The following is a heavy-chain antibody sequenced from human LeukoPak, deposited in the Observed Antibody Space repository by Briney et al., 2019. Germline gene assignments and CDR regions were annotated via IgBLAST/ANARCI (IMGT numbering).Heavy chain of an antibody. CDR2: INPNSGGT. CDR1: GYTFTDYF. D-gene: IGHD6-19*01. Sequence: ASVKVSCKASGYTFTDYFIHWVRQAPGQGLEWMGWINPNSGGTNYAQQLQGRVTMTRDTSISTVYMELGRLRPDDTAVYYCARGRYSSGWYWFDPWGQGTLVTVSS. CDR3: ARGRYSSGWYWFDP. J-gene: IGHJ5*02. V-gene: IGHV1-2*02.